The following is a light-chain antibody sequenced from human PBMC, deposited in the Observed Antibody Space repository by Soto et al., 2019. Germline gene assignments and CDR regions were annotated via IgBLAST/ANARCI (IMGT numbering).Light chain of an antibody. V-gene: IGKV3-11*01. J-gene: IGKJ1*01. CDR3: HQYNNWPPWT. Sequence: EIVLTQSPATLSLSPGEIATLSCRSSQSVSSYVAWYQQKPGQAPRLLIYDASNRATGIPARFSGSGSGTDFTLTISSLAPEDFAVYYCHQYNNWPPWTFGQGTKVDIK. CDR1: QSVSSY. CDR2: DAS.